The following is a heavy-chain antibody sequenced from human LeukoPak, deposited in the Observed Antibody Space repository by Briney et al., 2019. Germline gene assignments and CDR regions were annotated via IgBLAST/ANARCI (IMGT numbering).Heavy chain of an antibody. J-gene: IGHJ4*02. D-gene: IGHD2-2*01. CDR3: ARERVYCNSPSCYASPFDY. CDR2: ISPSTSTI. Sequence: PGGSLRLSCAASGFTFNSFSMNWVRQAPGKGLEWVSYISPSTSTIYYADSVKGRFTISRDNAKNSLYLQMNSLRAEDTAVYYCARERVYCNSPSCYASPFDYWGQGTLVTVSS. V-gene: IGHV3-48*04. CDR1: GFTFNSFS.